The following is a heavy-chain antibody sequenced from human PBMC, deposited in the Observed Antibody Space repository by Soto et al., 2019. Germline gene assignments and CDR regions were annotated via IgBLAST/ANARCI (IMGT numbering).Heavy chain of an antibody. Sequence: EVQLLESGGDLVQPGGSLRLSCAASGFTFSIYAMTWVRQVPGKGLEWVSAISGSGGDTYYADSVKGRFTISRDNSKNSLYLQMSSLRADDTALYYCAKDIIGGDYALYNWGQGILVTVSS. CDR1: GFTFSIYA. V-gene: IGHV3-23*01. J-gene: IGHJ4*02. CDR2: ISGSGGDT. D-gene: IGHD4-17*01. CDR3: AKDIIGGDYALYN.